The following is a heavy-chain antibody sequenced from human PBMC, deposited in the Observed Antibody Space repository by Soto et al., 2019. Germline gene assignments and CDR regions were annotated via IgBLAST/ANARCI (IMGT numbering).Heavy chain of an antibody. V-gene: IGHV1-2*02. Sequence: QVQLVQSGAEVKEPGDSVRVSCEASGYTFTAYHIHWVRQAPGQGLEWMGWINPKFGDTTYAQDCQGRVSMTRDMSISPVYMELSRLTSDDTAIYYCARNMDYYYGRGSGNGHGVWGQGTTVTVFS. CDR1: GYTFTAYH. D-gene: IGHD3-10*02. CDR3: ARNMDYYYGRGSGNGHGV. J-gene: IGHJ6*02. CDR2: INPKFGDT.